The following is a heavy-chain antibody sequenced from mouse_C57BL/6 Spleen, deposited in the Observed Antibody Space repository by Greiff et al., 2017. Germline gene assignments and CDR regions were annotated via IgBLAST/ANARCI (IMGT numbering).Heavy chain of an antibody. J-gene: IGHJ3*01. Sequence: VQLQQPGAELVKPGASVKLSCKASGYTFTSYWMHWVKQRPGQGLEWIGMIHPNSGSTNYNEKFKSKATLTVDKSSSTAYMQLSSLTSEDSAVYYCARGGSNYWFAYWGQGTLVTVSA. D-gene: IGHD2-5*01. V-gene: IGHV1-64*01. CDR2: IHPNSGST. CDR1: GYTFTSYW. CDR3: ARGGSNYWFAY.